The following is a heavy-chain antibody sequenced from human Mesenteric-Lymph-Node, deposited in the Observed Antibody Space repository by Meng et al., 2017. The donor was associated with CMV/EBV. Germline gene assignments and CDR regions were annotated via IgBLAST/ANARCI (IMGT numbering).Heavy chain of an antibody. V-gene: IGHV4-34*01. CDR1: GGSFSGYY. Sequence: SETLSLTCAVYGGSFSGYYWSWIRQPPGKGLEWIGEINHSGSTNYNPSLKSRVTISVDTSKNQFSLKLSSVTAADTAVYYCARGYYYGSGSYWYYYYGMDVWGQGTTVTVSS. CDR2: INHSGST. J-gene: IGHJ6*02. CDR3: ARGYYYGSGSYWYYYYGMDV. D-gene: IGHD3-10*01.